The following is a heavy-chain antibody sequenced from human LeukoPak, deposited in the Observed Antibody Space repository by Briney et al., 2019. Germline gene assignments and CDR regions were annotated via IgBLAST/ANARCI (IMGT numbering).Heavy chain of an antibody. CDR3: ARGRYTVTNYYYGMDV. J-gene: IGHJ6*04. V-gene: IGHV1-69*06. Sequence: GASVKVSCKASGGTFSSYAISWVRQAPGQGLEWMGGIIPIFGTANYAQKFQGRVTITADKSTSTAYMELSSLRSEDTAVYYCARGRYTVTNYYYGMDVWGKGTTVTVSS. CDR1: GGTFSSYA. D-gene: IGHD4-17*01. CDR2: IIPIFGTA.